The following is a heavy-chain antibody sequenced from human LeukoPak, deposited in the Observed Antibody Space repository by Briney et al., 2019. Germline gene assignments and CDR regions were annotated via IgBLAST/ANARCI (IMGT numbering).Heavy chain of an antibody. CDR1: GGTFSSHV. Sequence: SVKVSCKTSGGTFSSHVISRVRQAPGQGLEWMGGIIPIFGTANYAQKFQGRVTITADKSTNKVYMELSSLRSDDTAIYFCARVNGYCSSISCFLDYWSQGTLVTVSS. D-gene: IGHD2-2*01. J-gene: IGHJ4*02. V-gene: IGHV1-69*06. CDR3: ARVNGYCSSISCFLDY. CDR2: IIPIFGTA.